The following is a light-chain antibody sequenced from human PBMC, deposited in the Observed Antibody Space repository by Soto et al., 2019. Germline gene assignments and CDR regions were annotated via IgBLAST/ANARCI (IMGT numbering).Light chain of an antibody. CDR1: QTISSW. Sequence: DIQMTQSPSTLSGSVGDRVTITCRASQTISSWLAWYHQKPGKAPKLLIYKASTLKSGVPSRFSGSGSGTDFTLTISCLQSEDFATYYCQQYYSYPLTFGGGTTGDIK. CDR3: QQYYSYPLT. CDR2: KAS. J-gene: IGKJ4*01. V-gene: IGKV1-5*03.